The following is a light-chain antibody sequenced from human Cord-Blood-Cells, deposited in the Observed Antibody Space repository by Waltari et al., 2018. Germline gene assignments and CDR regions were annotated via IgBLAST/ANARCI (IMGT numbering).Light chain of an antibody. Sequence: QSALRQPASASGCPRQSTTMYCTGTRRDVGNDNLVSCYQQHPGKAPNLMIYEGSKRPSVVSNLFSGSKSGNTASLTISGLQAEDDADYYCCSYAGSSTWVFGGGTKLTVL. CDR1: RRDVGNDNL. CDR3: CSYAGSSTWV. V-gene: IGLV2-23*01. J-gene: IGLJ3*02. CDR2: EGS.